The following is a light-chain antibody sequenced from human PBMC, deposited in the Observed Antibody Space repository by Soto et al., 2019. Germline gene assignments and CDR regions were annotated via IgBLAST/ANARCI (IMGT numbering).Light chain of an antibody. CDR1: QAISKY. CDR3: QQYNNLPYT. V-gene: IGKV1-33*01. J-gene: IGKJ2*01. Sequence: DIQMTQSPSSLSASLGDRVTITCQASQAISKYLHWYHQRPGKAPILVIYDASNLEAGAPSRFSGGGSGTSFTLTISSLQPEDSGTYFCQQYNNLPYTFGQGTKLDI. CDR2: DAS.